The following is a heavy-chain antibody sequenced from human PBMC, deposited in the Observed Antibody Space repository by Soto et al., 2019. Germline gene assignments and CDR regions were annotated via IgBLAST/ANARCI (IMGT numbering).Heavy chain of an antibody. CDR3: ARSWSGSTSGRVDV. CDR1: GFNFDDHV. Sequence: GGSLRLSCVASGFNFDDHVMHWVRQVPGKGLEWVGHINWDGYSIGYGGSVRGRFSISRDNAKNTLYLQMNSLRPEDTALYFCARSWSGSTSGRVDVWGQGTTATVSS. D-gene: IGHD3-3*01. J-gene: IGHJ6*02. CDR2: INWDGYSI. V-gene: IGHV3-9*01.